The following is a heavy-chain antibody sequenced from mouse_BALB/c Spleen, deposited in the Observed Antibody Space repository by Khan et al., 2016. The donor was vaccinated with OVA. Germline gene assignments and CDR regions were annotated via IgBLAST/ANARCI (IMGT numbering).Heavy chain of an antibody. CDR1: GFTFSSYA. V-gene: IGHV5-6-5*01. CDR3: ARGMVTHYYAMDY. D-gene: IGHD2-1*01. CDR2: ISSGGST. Sequence: EVKVEESGGGLVKPGGSLKLSCAASGFTFSSYAMSWVRQTPEKRLEWVASISSGGSTYYPDSVKGRFTISRDNARNILYLQMSRLRSEDTAMYYCARGMVTHYYAMDYWGQGTSVTVSS. J-gene: IGHJ4*01.